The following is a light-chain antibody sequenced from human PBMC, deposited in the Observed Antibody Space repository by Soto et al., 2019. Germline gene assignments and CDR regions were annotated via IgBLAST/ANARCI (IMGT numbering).Light chain of an antibody. J-gene: IGKJ4*01. CDR3: QQYGSSPLT. CDR1: QSVSSSY. CDR2: GAS. Sequence: EIVLTQSPGTLSLSPGERATLSCRASQSVSSSYLAWYQQKPGQAPRLLIYGASSRATGIPDRFIGSESGTDFTLTISRLEPEDFAVYYCQQYGSSPLTFRGGTKVEIK. V-gene: IGKV3-20*01.